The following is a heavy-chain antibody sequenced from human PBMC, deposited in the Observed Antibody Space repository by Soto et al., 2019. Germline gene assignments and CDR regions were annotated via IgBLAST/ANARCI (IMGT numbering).Heavy chain of an antibody. Sequence: LQLQESGSGLVKPSQTLSLTCAVSGGSINSGGYSWSWIRQPPGKVLEWIGYIYHSGSTYYNPSLKSRVTISVDRSKNQFSLKLSWVTAADTAVYYCARLPGPWCQGTLVTVSS. J-gene: IGHJ5*02. D-gene: IGHD7-27*01. CDR1: GGSINSGGYS. V-gene: IGHV4-30-2*01. CDR3: ARLPGP. CDR2: IYHSGST.